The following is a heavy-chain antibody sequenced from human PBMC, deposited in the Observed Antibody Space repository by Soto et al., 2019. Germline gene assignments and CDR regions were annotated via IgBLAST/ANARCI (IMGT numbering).Heavy chain of an antibody. Sequence: QVQLVQSGAEVKKPGASVKVSCKASGYTFTSYDINWVRQATGQGLEWMGWMNPNSGNTGYAQKFQGRVTIPRNTPKRTAYMEWGSLRSEDTAVYYGGRGGRGGAGDFVGMDVWGQGTTVTVSS. V-gene: IGHV1-8*01. CDR1: GYTFTSYD. D-gene: IGHD3-10*01. J-gene: IGHJ6*02. CDR3: GRGGRGGAGDFVGMDV. CDR2: MNPNSGNT.